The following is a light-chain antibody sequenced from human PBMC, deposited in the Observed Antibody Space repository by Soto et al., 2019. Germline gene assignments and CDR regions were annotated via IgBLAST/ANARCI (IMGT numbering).Light chain of an antibody. J-gene: IGKJ5*01. CDR3: QQYGSSAPIT. CDR1: QSVSSNY. CDR2: DAS. Sequence: EIVLTQSSGTLSLSPGERATLSCRASQSVSSNYLAWYQQKPGQAPSLLIYDASSRATGIPDRFSGSGSGTDFTLTISRLEPEDFAMYYCQQYGSSAPITFGQGTRLEIE. V-gene: IGKV3-20*01.